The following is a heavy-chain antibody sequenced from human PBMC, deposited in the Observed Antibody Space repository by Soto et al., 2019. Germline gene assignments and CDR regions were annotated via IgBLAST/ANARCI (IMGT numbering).Heavy chain of an antibody. CDR3: ARGKDIVVVPAAMQRYYYMDV. V-gene: IGHV4-34*01. CDR2: INHSGST. Sequence: QVQLQQWGAGLLKPSETLSLTCAVYGGSFSGYYWSWIRHPPGKGLEWIGEINHSGSTNYNPSLKSRVTISVDTSKNQFSLKLSSVTAADTAVYYCARGKDIVVVPAAMQRYYYMDVWGKGTTVTFSS. J-gene: IGHJ6*03. CDR1: GGSFSGYY. D-gene: IGHD2-2*01.